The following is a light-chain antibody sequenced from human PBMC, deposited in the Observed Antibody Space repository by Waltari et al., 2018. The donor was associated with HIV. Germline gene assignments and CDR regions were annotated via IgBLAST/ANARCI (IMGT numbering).Light chain of an antibody. CDR2: LAS. V-gene: IGKV3-20*01. CDR3: QLFGTSPRLT. J-gene: IGKJ4*01. CDR1: QNIGSTY. Sequence: ETVLTQSPGTLSLSPGERATLTCRASQNIGSTYLTWYQQKPGQAPRLLIYLASTRATGMPDRFIGSGSGTDFTLSISILEPEDFAVYYFQLFGTSPRLTFGGGTKVEIK.